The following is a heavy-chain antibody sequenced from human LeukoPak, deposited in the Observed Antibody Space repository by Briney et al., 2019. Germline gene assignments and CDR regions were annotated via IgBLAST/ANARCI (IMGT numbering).Heavy chain of an antibody. CDR1: GGSFSGNY. D-gene: IGHD3-3*01. CDR3: ARGGAFGVVIIRWFDP. CDR2: INHSGST. Sequence: PSETLSLTCAVYGGSFSGNYWTWIRQPPGKGLEWIGEINHSGSTNYNPSLKSRVTISVDTSKNQFSLKLSSVTAADTAVYYCARGGAFGVVIIRWFDPWGQGTLVTVSS. V-gene: IGHV4-34*01. J-gene: IGHJ5*02.